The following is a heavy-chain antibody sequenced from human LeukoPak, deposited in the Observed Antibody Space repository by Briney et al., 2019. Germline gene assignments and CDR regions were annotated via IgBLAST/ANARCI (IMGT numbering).Heavy chain of an antibody. J-gene: IGHJ4*02. CDR3: AQASIAATGIFDY. V-gene: IGHV3-23*01. CDR2: ISGSGGST. CDR1: GFTFSSYA. Sequence: PGGSLGLSCAASGFTFSSYAMSWVRQAPGKGLEWVSAISGSGGSTYYADSVKGRFTISRDNSKNTLYLQMNSLRAEDTAVYYCAQASIAATGIFDYWGQGTPVTVSS. D-gene: IGHD6-13*01.